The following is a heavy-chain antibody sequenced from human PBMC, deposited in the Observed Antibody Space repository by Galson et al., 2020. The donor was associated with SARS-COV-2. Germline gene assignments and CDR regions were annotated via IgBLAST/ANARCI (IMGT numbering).Heavy chain of an antibody. Sequence: KIGESLKISCKGSGYSFTSYWISWVRQMPGKGLEWMGRIDPSDSYTNYSPSFQGHVTISADKSISTAYLQWSSLKASDTAMYYCARHDFYYGSSGYVNWYFDLWGRGTLVTVAS. V-gene: IGHV5-10-1*01. CDR2: IDPSDSYT. J-gene: IGHJ2*01. CDR3: ARHDFYYGSSGYVNWYFDL. D-gene: IGHD3-22*01. CDR1: GYSFTSYW.